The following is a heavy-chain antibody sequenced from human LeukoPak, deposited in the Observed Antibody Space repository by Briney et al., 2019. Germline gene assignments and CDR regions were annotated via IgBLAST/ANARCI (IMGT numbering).Heavy chain of an antibody. CDR3: ARGYYGSGSYFRGMDV. Sequence: SETLSLTCTVSGGSISSYYWSWIRQPPGKGLEWIGYIYYSGSTNYNPSLKSRVTISVDTSKNQFSLKLSSVTAAGTAVYYCARGYYGSGSYFRGMDVWGQGTTVTVSS. D-gene: IGHD3-10*01. CDR1: GGSISSYY. CDR2: IYYSGST. V-gene: IGHV4-59*01. J-gene: IGHJ6*02.